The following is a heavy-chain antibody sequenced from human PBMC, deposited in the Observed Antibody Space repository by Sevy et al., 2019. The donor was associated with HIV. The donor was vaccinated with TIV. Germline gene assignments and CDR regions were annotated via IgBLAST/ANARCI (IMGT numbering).Heavy chain of an antibody. CDR3: AKGYCDGGSCPRDYYYYGMDV. D-gene: IGHD2-15*01. V-gene: IGHV3-23*01. J-gene: IGHJ6*02. CDR2: ISRSGCST. CDR1: GFTFSTYA. Sequence: GGSLRLSCAASGFTFSTYAMNWVRQAPGKGLEWVSSISRSGCSTYSADSVEGRFTISRDNFKNTLYLQLSSLRVDDTAVYYCAKGYCDGGSCPRDYYYYGMDVLGQGTTVTVSS.